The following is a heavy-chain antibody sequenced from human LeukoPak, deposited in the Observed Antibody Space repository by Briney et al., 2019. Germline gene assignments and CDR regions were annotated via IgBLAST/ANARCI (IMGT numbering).Heavy chain of an antibody. J-gene: IGHJ6*02. D-gene: IGHD2-2*02. CDR1: GGSISSGSYY. CDR2: IYTSGGT. Sequence: PSQTLSLTCTVSGGSISSGSYYWSWIRQPAGKGLEWIGRIYTSGGTNYNPSLKSRVTISVDTSKNQFSLKLSSVTAADTAVYYCARAELYRQIYYYYGMDVWGQGTTVTVSS. CDR3: ARAELYRQIYYYYGMDV. V-gene: IGHV4-61*02.